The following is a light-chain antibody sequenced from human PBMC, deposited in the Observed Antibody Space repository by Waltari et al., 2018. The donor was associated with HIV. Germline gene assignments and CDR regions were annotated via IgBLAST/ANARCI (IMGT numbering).Light chain of an antibody. CDR1: HPHASYA. Sequence: QVVLPQSPSASASLGAPVQLTCTLRHPHASYAIACHQQQPEKGPRLLVKLNSDGSHFKGDGIPDRFSGSSSGAERYLTISSLQSEDEADYYCQTWGPGFQVFGGGTKLTVL. J-gene: IGLJ3*02. CDR3: QTWGPGFQV. V-gene: IGLV4-69*01. CDR2: LNSDGSH.